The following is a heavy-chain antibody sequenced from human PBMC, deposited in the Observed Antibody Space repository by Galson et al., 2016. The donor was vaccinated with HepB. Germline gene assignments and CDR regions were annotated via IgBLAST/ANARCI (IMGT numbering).Heavy chain of an antibody. V-gene: IGHV3-7*05. CDR2: IDQDGSEK. D-gene: IGHD3-22*01. CDR1: GFTFSKYW. CDR3: ARDNSRRENSGYHAFDI. J-gene: IGHJ3*02. Sequence: SLRLSCAASGFTFSKYWMSWVRQAPGKGLEWVANIDQDGSEKYYVDSVKGRVTISRDNAKNALYLQMNSLGAEDTAVYYCARDNSRRENSGYHAFDIWGQGTMVTDSS.